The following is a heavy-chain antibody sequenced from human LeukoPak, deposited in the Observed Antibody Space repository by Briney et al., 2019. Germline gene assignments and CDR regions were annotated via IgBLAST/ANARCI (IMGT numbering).Heavy chain of an antibody. Sequence: GGSLRLSCAASGFTFSNYAMSWVRQAPGKGLEWVSAISGSGGSTYYADSVKGRFTISRDNSKNTLYLQMNSLRAEDTAVYYCAKDLYPYDSSGHEDYWGQGTLVTVSS. CDR1: GFTFSNYA. D-gene: IGHD3-22*01. CDR2: ISGSGGST. J-gene: IGHJ4*02. V-gene: IGHV3-23*01. CDR3: AKDLYPYDSSGHEDY.